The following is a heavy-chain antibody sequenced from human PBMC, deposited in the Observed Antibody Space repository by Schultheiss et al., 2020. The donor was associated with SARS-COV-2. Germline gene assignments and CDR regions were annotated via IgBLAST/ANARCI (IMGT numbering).Heavy chain of an antibody. CDR3: ARNAGRRYPFDY. Sequence: GGSLRLSCAASGFTFSSYAMHWVRQAPGKGLEWVAVIYSGGSTYYADSVKGRFTISRDNSKNTLYLQKNSLKSEDTAVYYCARNAGRRYPFDYWGQGTLVTVSS. V-gene: IGHV3-NL1*01. D-gene: IGHD1-1*01. J-gene: IGHJ4*02. CDR2: IYSGGST. CDR1: GFTFSSYA.